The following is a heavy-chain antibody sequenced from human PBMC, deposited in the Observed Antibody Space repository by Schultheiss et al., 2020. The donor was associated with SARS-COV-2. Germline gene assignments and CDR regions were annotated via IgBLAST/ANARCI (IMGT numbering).Heavy chain of an antibody. D-gene: IGHD1-1*01. V-gene: IGHV3-13*01. Sequence: GGSLRLSCAACGFTFSSYDMHWVRQATGKGLEWVSAIGTAGDTYYPGSVKGRFTISRDNAKNTLYLQMNSLRAEDTAVYYCARAEYNWNAGDYWGQGTLVTVSS. CDR1: GFTFSSYD. CDR3: ARAEYNWNAGDY. J-gene: IGHJ4*02. CDR2: IGTAGDT.